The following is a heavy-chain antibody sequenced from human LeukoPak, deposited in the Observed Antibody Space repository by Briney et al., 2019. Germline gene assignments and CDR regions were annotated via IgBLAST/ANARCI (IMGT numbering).Heavy chain of an antibody. J-gene: IGHJ5*02. Sequence: EASVKVSCKASGYTFTSYAMHWVRQAPGQRLEWMGWINAGNGNTEYSQKFQGRVTITRDTSASTAYMELSSLRSEDTAVYHCARGLVDCSSTSCYGGNWFDPWGQGTLVTVSS. D-gene: IGHD2-2*01. CDR2: INAGNGNT. V-gene: IGHV1-3*01. CDR1: GYTFTSYA. CDR3: ARGLVDCSSTSCYGGNWFDP.